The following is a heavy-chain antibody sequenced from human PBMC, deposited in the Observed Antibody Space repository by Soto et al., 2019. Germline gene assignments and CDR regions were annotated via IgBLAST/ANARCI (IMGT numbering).Heavy chain of an antibody. CDR2: INAGNCNT. Sequence: QVQLVHSGAEVKKPGASVKVSCKASGYTFTRYAMHWVRQAPGQRLEWMGWINAGNCNTKYSQKFQGRVTITTDTSASTAYMELSSLRSEDTAVYYCARDGAVAGDSNFDYWGQGTLVTVSS. CDR1: GYTFTRYA. V-gene: IGHV1-3*01. J-gene: IGHJ4*02. D-gene: IGHD6-19*01. CDR3: ARDGAVAGDSNFDY.